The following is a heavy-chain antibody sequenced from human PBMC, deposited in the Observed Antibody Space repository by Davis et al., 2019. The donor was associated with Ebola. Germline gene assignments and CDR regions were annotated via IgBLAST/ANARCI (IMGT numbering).Heavy chain of an antibody. V-gene: IGHV5-51*01. J-gene: IGHJ5*02. CDR2: IYPGDSDT. Sequence: PGGSLRLSCKGSGYSFTSYWIGWVRQMPGKGLEWMGIIYPGDSDTRYSPSFQGQVTISADKSISTAYLQWSSLKASDTAMYYCARRPYDSRFDPWGQGTLVTVSS. D-gene: IGHD3-22*01. CDR1: GYSFTSYW. CDR3: ARRPYDSRFDP.